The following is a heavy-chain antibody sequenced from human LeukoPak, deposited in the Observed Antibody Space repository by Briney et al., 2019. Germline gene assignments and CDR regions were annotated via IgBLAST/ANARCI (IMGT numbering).Heavy chain of an antibody. Sequence: PSETLSLTCTVSGGSTSSYYWSWIRQPAGKGLEWIGRTYTSGNTNYNPSLKSRVTMSVDTSKNQFSLKLSSVTAADTAVYYCARDRGDYGVPDYWGQGTLVTVSS. CDR3: ARDRGDYGVPDY. J-gene: IGHJ4*02. CDR2: TYTSGNT. V-gene: IGHV4-4*07. CDR1: GGSTSSYY. D-gene: IGHD4-17*01.